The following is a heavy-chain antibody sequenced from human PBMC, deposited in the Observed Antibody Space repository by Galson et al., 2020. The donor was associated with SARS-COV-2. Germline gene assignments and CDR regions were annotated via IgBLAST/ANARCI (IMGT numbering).Heavy chain of an antibody. Sequence: SETLSLTCTVSGGSISSGGYYCSWIRQHPGKGLEWIGYIYYSGSAYYNPSLRSRVTISVDTSKNQFSLKLSSVTAADTAVYYCARSVPGSYYYYGLDVWGQGTTVTVSS. CDR1: GGSISSGGYY. CDR2: IYYSGSA. CDR3: ARSVPGSYYYYGLDV. J-gene: IGHJ6*02. V-gene: IGHV4-31*03.